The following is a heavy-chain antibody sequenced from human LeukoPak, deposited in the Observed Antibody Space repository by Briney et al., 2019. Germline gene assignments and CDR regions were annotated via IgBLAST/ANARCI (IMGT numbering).Heavy chain of an antibody. D-gene: IGHD6-19*01. CDR2: ISYDGSNK. Sequence: PGGSLRLSCAASGFTFSSYAMHWVRQAPGKGLEWVAVISYDGSNKYYADSVKGRFNISRDNSKNTLYLQMNSLRAEDTAVYYCARGDVAGGSRHLFIDYWGQGTLVTVSS. V-gene: IGHV3-30-3*01. CDR3: ARGDVAGGSRHLFIDY. J-gene: IGHJ4*02. CDR1: GFTFSSYA.